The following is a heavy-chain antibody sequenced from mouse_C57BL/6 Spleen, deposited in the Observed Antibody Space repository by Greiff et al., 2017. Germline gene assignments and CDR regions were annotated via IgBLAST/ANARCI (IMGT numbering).Heavy chain of an antibody. D-gene: IGHD2-5*01. V-gene: IGHV1-50*01. CDR1: GYTFTSYW. CDR2: IDPSDSYT. J-gene: IGHJ4*01. Sequence: QVQLQQPGAELVKPGASVKLSCKASGYTFTSYWMQWVKQRPGQGLEWIGEIDPSDSYTNYNQKFKGKATLTVDTSSSTAYMQLSSLTSEDSAVYYCARCHYSNSYAMDYWGQGTSVTVSS. CDR3: ARCHYSNSYAMDY.